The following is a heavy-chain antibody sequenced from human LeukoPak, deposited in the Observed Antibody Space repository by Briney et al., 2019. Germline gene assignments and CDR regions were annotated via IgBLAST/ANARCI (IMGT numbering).Heavy chain of an antibody. CDR1: GGSISSSSYY. Sequence: PSETLSLTCTVSGGSISSSSYYWGWIGQPPGKGLEWIGSIYYSGSTYYNPSLKSRVTISVDTSKNQFSLKLSSVTAADTAVYYCASPRYSSSWYYYYGMDVWGQGTTVTASS. D-gene: IGHD6-13*01. V-gene: IGHV4-39*01. CDR3: ASPRYSSSWYYYYGMDV. J-gene: IGHJ6*02. CDR2: IYYSGST.